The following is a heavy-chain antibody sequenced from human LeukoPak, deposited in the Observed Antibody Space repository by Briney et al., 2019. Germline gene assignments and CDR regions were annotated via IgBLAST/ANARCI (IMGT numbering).Heavy chain of an antibody. CDR1: GFSFTYG. CDR2: IGGGDGRT. Sequence: GGSLRLSCAASGFSFTYGISLVRQAPGTGLEWVSGIGGGDGRTYYSDSLKGRFTISRDHSKTPLLHQINSLTGDDPAVVYWAKDSHSGFFDYWGQGNLVTVFS. CDR3: AKDSHSGFFDY. D-gene: IGHD3-22*01. J-gene: IGHJ4*02. V-gene: IGHV3-23*01.